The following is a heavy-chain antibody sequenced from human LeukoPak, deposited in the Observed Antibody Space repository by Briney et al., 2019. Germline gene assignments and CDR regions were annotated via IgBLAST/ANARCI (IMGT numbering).Heavy chain of an antibody. Sequence: SVKVSFKASGGTFSNYAISWVRQAPGQGREGMGGIIPIFGTANYAQKFQGRVTNTADESTSTAYMELSRLRAGDTAVYYCARDFGAAVDDYGDLRSGYYFDYWGQGTLVTVSS. CDR3: ARDFGAAVDDYGDLRSGYYFDY. CDR1: GGTFSNYA. V-gene: IGHV1-69*13. CDR2: IIPIFGTA. D-gene: IGHD4-17*01. J-gene: IGHJ4*02.